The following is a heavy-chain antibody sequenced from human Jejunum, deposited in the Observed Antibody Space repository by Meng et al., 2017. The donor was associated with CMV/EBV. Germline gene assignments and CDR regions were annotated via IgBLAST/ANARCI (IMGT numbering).Heavy chain of an antibody. J-gene: IGHJ3*01. CDR1: STGSYY. CDR2: IYHSGPT. Sequence: STGSYYWAWIRQHPGKGLEWIGYIYHSGPTYYNPSLKSRVVMSVDTSKNHFSLDLSSVTAADTAVYYCARDHMGSYYDNYTALDVWGLGTMVTVSS. D-gene: IGHD3-22*01. V-gene: IGHV4-31*02. CDR3: ARDHMGSYYDNYTALDV.